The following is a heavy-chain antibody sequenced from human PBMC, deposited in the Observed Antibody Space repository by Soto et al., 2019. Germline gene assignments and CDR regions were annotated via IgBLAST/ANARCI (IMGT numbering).Heavy chain of an antibody. D-gene: IGHD2-15*01. CDR2: ISGSGGRT. CDR1: GFTFGSYD. Sequence: EVQLLESGGGLVQPGGSLRLSCAASGFTFGSYDMSWVRQAPGKGLEWVSGISGSGGRTYYANSVKGRFTISRDNSKNSLYLQMNSLGAEDTSVFYCAKDSGHSHFDYWGQGTLVTVSS. J-gene: IGHJ4*02. CDR3: AKDSGHSHFDY. V-gene: IGHV3-23*01.